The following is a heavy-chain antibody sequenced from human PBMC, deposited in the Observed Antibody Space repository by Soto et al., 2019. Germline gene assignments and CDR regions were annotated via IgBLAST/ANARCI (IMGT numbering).Heavy chain of an antibody. CDR3: ARDRLTILLMVYAIGSYYGMDV. Sequence: ASVKVSCKASGYTFTSYAMHLVRQATGQRLEWMGWINAGNGNTKYSQKFQGRVTITRDTSASTVYMELSSLRSEDTAVYYCARDRLTILLMVYAIGSYYGMDVWGQGTTVTVSS. V-gene: IGHV1-3*01. CDR1: GYTFTSYA. CDR2: INAGNGNT. D-gene: IGHD2-8*01. J-gene: IGHJ6*02.